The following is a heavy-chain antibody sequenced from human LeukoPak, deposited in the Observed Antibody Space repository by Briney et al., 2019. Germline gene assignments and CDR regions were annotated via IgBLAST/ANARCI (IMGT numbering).Heavy chain of an antibody. CDR3: ARGKKMATTGRSWFDP. J-gene: IGHJ5*02. D-gene: IGHD5-24*01. Sequence: ASVKVSCKASGYTFNNHYMYWVRQAPGQGLEWMGVINPSGGSTSYAQKFQGRVTMTRDTSTRTVYMEVNSLRSEDTAVYYCARGKKMATTGRSWFDPWGQGTLVTVSS. V-gene: IGHV1-46*02. CDR2: INPSGGST. CDR1: GYTFNNHY.